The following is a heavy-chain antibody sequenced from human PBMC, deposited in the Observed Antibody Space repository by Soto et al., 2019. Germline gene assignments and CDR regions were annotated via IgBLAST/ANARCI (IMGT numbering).Heavy chain of an antibody. CDR2: ISGSGGST. Sequence: PGGSLRLSCAASGFTFSSYGIRWVRQAPGKGLEWVSAISGSGGSTYYADSVKGRFTISRDNSKNTLYLQMNSLRAEDTAVYYCAKDLNYAAPQAFDYWGQGTLVTVSS. CDR1: GFTFSSYG. D-gene: IGHD1-7*01. V-gene: IGHV3-23*01. J-gene: IGHJ4*02. CDR3: AKDLNYAAPQAFDY.